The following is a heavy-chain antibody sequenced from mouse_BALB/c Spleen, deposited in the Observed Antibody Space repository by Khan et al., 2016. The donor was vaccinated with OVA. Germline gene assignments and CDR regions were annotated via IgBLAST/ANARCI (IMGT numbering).Heavy chain of an antibody. CDR2: INPSNDYT. J-gene: IGHJ3*01. Sequence: QVQLKESGAELARPGASVKMSCKTSGYTFTTYTLHWVKQRPGRSLEWIGYINPSNDYTNYNQKFKDKSTLTADKSSSTAYMQLSSLTSEDSAVYYCARSGQLGLRGGFTYWGQGTLVTVS. D-gene: IGHD3-2*01. CDR1: GYTFTTYT. CDR3: ARSGQLGLRGGFTY. V-gene: IGHV1-4*01.